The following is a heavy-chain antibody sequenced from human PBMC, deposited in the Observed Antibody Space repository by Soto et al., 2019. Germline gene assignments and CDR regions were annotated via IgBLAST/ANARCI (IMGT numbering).Heavy chain of an antibody. Sequence: QVQLVQSGAEVKKPGSSVKVSCKASGGTFSSYAISWVRQAPGQRLEWMGGIIPIFGPANYAQKFQGRVTIAADESTRTAYMELSSLSCEETAVYYLPNMVRGVIITDSYCGMCVCGKGTKVTVSS. CDR3: PNMVRGVIITDSYCGMCV. CDR2: IIPIFGPA. D-gene: IGHD3-10*01. J-gene: IGHJ6*04. CDR1: GGTFSSYA. V-gene: IGHV1-69*01.